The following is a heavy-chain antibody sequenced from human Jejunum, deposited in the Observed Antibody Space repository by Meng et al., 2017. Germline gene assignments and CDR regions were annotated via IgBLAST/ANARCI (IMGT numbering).Heavy chain of an antibody. CDR2: IDDSGNT. CDR3: AREVDNRSGYRY. V-gene: IGHV4-39*07. J-gene: IGHJ4*02. Sequence: SETLSLTCTVSGGSISSSNYYWGWIRPPPGKGLEWIGSIDDSGNTYYNPSLKSRVTISVDTSKNQVSLRVNSVTAADTAVYFCAREVDNRSGYRYWGRGTLVTVSS. CDR1: GGSISSSNYY. D-gene: IGHD3-3*01.